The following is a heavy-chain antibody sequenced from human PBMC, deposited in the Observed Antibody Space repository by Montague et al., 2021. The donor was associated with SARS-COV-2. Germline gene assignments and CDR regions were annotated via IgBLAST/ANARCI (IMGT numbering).Heavy chain of an antibody. V-gene: IGHV3-33*01. CDR3: ARDAYGSGRYYFDY. CDR1: GFTFSSYG. D-gene: IGHD3-10*01. CDR2: IWYDGSNK. J-gene: IGHJ4*02. Sequence: SLRLSLSASGFTFSSYGMHWVRQAPGKGLEWVAAIWYDGSNKYYADSVKGRFTISRDNSKNTLYLQMNSLRAEDTAVYYCARDAYGSGRYYFDYWGQGTLVTVSS.